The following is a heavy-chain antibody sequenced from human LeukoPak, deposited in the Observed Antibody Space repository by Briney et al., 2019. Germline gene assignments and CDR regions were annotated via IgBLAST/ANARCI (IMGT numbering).Heavy chain of an antibody. D-gene: IGHD6-13*01. Sequence: PGGSLRLSCVASGFTFDDYGMSWVRQAPGKGLEWVSGITWDGGSIGYADSVRGRFTISRDNAKNSLYLQMNSLTDEDTAFYYCARDSSRGFDYWGQGTPVIVSS. J-gene: IGHJ4*02. CDR3: ARDSSRGFDY. CDR1: GFTFDDYG. V-gene: IGHV3-20*04. CDR2: ITWDGGSI.